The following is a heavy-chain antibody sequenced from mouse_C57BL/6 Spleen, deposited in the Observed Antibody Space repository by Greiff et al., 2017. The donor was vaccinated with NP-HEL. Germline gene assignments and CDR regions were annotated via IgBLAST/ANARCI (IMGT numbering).Heavy chain of an antibody. D-gene: IGHD1-1*01. CDR1: GYTFTDYY. CDR2: INPYNGGT. CDR3: ARYYYGSSPSYAMDY. Sequence: EVQLQQSGPVLVKPGASVKMSCKASGYTFTDYYMNWVKQSHGKSLEWIGVINPYNGGTSYNQKFKGKATLTVDKSFSTAYMELNSLTSEDSAVYYCARYYYGSSPSYAMDYWGQGTSVTVSS. V-gene: IGHV1-19*01. J-gene: IGHJ4*01.